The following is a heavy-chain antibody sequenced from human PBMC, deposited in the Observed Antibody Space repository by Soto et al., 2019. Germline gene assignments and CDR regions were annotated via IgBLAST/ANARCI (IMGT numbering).Heavy chain of an antibody. D-gene: IGHD1-26*01. CDR2: IIPIFGTA. CDR1: GGTFSSYA. Sequence: QVQLVQSGAEVKKPGSSVKVSCKASGGTFSSYAISWVRQAPGQGLEWMGGIIPIFGTANYAQKFQGRVTITAXXSXSIXYMELSSLRSEDTAVYYCASEVGATPDYYYYGMDVWGQGTTVTVSS. J-gene: IGHJ6*02. CDR3: ASEVGATPDYYYYGMDV. V-gene: IGHV1-69*12.